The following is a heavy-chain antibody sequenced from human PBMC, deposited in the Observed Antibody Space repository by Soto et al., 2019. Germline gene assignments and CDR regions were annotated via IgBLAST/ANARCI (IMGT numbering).Heavy chain of an antibody. CDR2: INHSGST. CDR1: GGSFSGYY. CDR3: ARGPGKAAAGSFDL. D-gene: IGHD6-13*01. Sequence: QVQLQQWGAGLLKPSETLSLTCAVYGGSFSGYYWSWVRQPPGKGLEWIGEINHSGSTNYNPSLRSRVTISVDTSKNKFPLKLSSVTAADTAVYYCARGPGKAAAGSFDLWGRGTLVIVSS. V-gene: IGHV4-34*01. J-gene: IGHJ2*01.